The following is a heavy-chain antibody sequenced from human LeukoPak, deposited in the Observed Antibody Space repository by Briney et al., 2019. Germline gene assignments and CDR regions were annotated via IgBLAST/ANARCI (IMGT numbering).Heavy chain of an antibody. D-gene: IGHD3-10*02. CDR2: SDSTGDT. CDR3: ARGKTGDDYVVFDY. Sequence: PGVSLRLSCAASGFTFSSHDMYWVRQTGKRLEWVAGSDSTGDTYYLDSVKGRFTISRETVKTSLSLQMNSLRVGDTGVYYCARGKTGDDYVVFDYWGQGVLVTVSS. CDR1: GFTFSSHD. J-gene: IGHJ4*02. V-gene: IGHV3-13*01.